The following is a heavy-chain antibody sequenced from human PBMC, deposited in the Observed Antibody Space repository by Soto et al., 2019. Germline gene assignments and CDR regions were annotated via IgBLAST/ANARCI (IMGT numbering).Heavy chain of an antibody. Sequence: QVQLVQSGAEEKKPGASVKVSCKASGYTFTAYAMHWVRQAPGQRLEWMGWINAGNGNTKYSQKFQGRVTITRDTSARKAYMELSSLRSEDTAVYYCARAVAVPADFDFWGQGTLVTVSS. CDR2: INAGNGNT. V-gene: IGHV1-3*05. J-gene: IGHJ4*02. CDR1: GYTFTAYA. CDR3: ARAVAVPADFDF. D-gene: IGHD6-19*01.